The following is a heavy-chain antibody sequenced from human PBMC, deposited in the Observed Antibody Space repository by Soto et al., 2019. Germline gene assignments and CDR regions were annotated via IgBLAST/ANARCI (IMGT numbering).Heavy chain of an antibody. D-gene: IGHD3-22*01. CDR1: GFTFSSYG. CDR3: ARLLYYYDTSGYLFDP. J-gene: IGHJ5*02. V-gene: IGHV3-33*01. Sequence: PGGSLRLSCAASGFTFSSYGMHWVRQASGKGLEWVAVIWYDGSNKYYADSVKGRFTISRDNSKNTLYLQMNSLRAEDTAVYYCARLLYYYDTSGYLFDPWGQGTLVTVSS. CDR2: IWYDGSNK.